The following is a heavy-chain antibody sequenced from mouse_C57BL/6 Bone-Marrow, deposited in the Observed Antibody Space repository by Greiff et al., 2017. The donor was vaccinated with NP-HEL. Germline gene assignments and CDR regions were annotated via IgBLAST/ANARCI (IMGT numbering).Heavy chain of an antibody. D-gene: IGHD3-2*01. CDR3: ARRRQRGLFLDY. J-gene: IGHJ2*01. Sequence: VQLQQPGAELVMPGASVKLSCKASGYTFTSYWMHWVKQRPGQGLEWIGEIDPSDSYTNYNQKFKGKSTLTVDKSSSTAYLQLSSLTSEDSAVDYCARRRQRGLFLDYWGQGTTLTVSS. V-gene: IGHV1-69*01. CDR1: GYTFTSYW. CDR2: IDPSDSYT.